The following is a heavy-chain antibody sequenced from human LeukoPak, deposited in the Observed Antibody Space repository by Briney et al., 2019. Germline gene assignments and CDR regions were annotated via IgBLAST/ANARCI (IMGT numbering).Heavy chain of an antibody. D-gene: IGHD6-19*01. J-gene: IGHJ4*02. V-gene: IGHV3-30*03. CDR1: GFTFSSYG. CDR2: ISFHGSDK. Sequence: GGSLRLSCTASGFTFSSYGMHWVRQAPGKGLEWVAVISFHGSDKYYADSVKGRFTISRDNSKNTLYLQMDSLRAEDTAVYYCVREVHSSGWSMYLDYWGQGTPVTVSS. CDR3: VREVHSSGWSMYLDY.